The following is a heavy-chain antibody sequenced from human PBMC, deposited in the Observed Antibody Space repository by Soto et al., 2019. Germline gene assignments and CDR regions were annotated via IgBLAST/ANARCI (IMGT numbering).Heavy chain of an antibody. CDR2: IYSGGST. D-gene: IGHD3-10*01. Sequence: GGSLRLSCAASGFTVSSNYMSWVRQAPGKGLEWVSVIYSGGSTYYTDSVKGRFTISRDNSKNTLYLQMNSLRAEDTAVYYCARGEEYYGSGSLFDYWGQGTLVTVSS. CDR3: ARGEEYYGSGSLFDY. CDR1: GFTVSSNY. V-gene: IGHV3-53*01. J-gene: IGHJ4*02.